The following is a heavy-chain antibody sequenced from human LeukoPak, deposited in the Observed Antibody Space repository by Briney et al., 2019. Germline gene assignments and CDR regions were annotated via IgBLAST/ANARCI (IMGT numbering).Heavy chain of an antibody. Sequence: SETLSLTCAVYGGSFSGYYWRCIRQPPGKGLEWIGEINHSGGTNYNPSRKSRVTISVDTSKNQFSLKLSSVTAADTAVCYCAAILRGSGSYSIDYWGQGTLVTVSS. V-gene: IGHV4-34*01. CDR3: AAILRGSGSYSIDY. J-gene: IGHJ4*02. CDR1: GGSFSGYY. CDR2: INHSGGT. D-gene: IGHD3-10*01.